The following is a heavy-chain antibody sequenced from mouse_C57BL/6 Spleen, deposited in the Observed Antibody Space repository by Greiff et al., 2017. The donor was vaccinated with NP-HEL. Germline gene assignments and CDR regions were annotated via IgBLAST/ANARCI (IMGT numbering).Heavy chain of an antibody. CDR2: INPGSGGT. V-gene: IGHV1-54*01. D-gene: IGHD1-1*01. Sequence: QVQLQQSGAELVRPGTSVKVSCKASGYAFTNYLIEWVKQRPGQGLEWIGVINPGSGGTNYNEKFKGKATLTADKSSSTAYMQLSSLTSEDSAVYFCARTVVARRENYLDYWGKGTTLTVSS. J-gene: IGHJ2*01. CDR1: GYAFTNYL. CDR3: ARTVVARRENYLDY.